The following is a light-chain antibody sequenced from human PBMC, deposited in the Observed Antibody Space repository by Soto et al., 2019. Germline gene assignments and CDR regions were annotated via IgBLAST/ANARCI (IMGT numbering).Light chain of an antibody. CDR3: FSRPSSDKQVL. CDR1: SSNIGYYDS. V-gene: IGLV2-14*01. CDR2: DVY. Sequence: QSALTQPASVSGSPGQSITISCTGTSSNIGYYDSVSWYQRHPDNAPKLIIYDVYSRPSGVSHRFSGSKSGNTASLTISGLQAEDEADYYCFSRPSSDKQVLFGGGTKVTVL. J-gene: IGLJ2*01.